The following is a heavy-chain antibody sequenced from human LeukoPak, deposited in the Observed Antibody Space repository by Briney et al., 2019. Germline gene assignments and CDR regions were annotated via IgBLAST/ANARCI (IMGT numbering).Heavy chain of an antibody. J-gene: IGHJ4*02. Sequence: ASVKVSFKASRYTFTSYGISWVRQAPGQGLEWMGWISAYNGNTNYAQKLQGRVTMTTDTSTSTAYMELRSLRSDDTAVYYCARDRPLTRIEMATIRPWDYWGQGTLVTVSS. V-gene: IGHV1-18*01. CDR3: ARDRPLTRIEMATIRPWDY. CDR2: ISAYNGNT. D-gene: IGHD5-24*01. CDR1: RYTFTSYG.